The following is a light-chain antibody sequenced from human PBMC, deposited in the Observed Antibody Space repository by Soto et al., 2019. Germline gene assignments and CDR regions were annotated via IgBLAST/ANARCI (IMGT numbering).Light chain of an antibody. Sequence: QSVLTQPASVSGSPGQSITISCTGTSSDVGGYNYVSWYQQHPGKAPKLMIYEVSNRPSGVSNRFSGSKSGNTASLTISGLQAEDEADYYCSSYTSSSTPVVFDGGTKVTVL. CDR3: SSYTSSSTPVV. J-gene: IGLJ2*01. CDR1: SSDVGGYNY. CDR2: EVS. V-gene: IGLV2-14*01.